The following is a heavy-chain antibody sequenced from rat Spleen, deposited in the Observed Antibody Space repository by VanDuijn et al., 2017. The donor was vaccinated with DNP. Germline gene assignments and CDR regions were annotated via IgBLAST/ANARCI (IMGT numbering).Heavy chain of an antibody. D-gene: IGHD5-1*01. Sequence: EVQLVESGGDLVQPGRSLKLSCVASGFTFNNYWMAWIRQVPGKGLEWVASITTNGGSTYYPDSVKGRFTISRDNVTHTLYLQMNSLRSEDTATYYCARSELAYFAYWGQGVMVTVSS. CDR1: GFTFNNYW. V-gene: IGHV5-31*01. CDR2: ITTNGGST. CDR3: ARSELAYFAY. J-gene: IGHJ2*01.